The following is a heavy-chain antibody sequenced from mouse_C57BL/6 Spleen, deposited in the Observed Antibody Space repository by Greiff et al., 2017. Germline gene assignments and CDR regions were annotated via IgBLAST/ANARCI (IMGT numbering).Heavy chain of an antibody. CDR2: IDPEDGDT. Sequence: VQLQQSGAELVKPGASVKLSCTASGFNIKDYYMHWVKQRTEQGLAWIGRIDPEDGDTKYASKFQGKATITADTSSNTAYLQLSSLTSTDTAVDDCAREVYYGSSYDDDWGQGTTLTVSS. D-gene: IGHD1-1*01. CDR3: AREVYYGSSYDDD. J-gene: IGHJ2*01. V-gene: IGHV14-2*01. CDR1: GFNIKDYY.